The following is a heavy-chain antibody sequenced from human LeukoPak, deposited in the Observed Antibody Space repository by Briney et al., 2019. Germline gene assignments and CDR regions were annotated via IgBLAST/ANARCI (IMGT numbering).Heavy chain of an antibody. CDR2: IGTNAIST. CDR1: GFTFSSYV. CDR3: VKEGFRQELLRTYFDS. D-gene: IGHD4-11*01. J-gene: IGHJ4*02. Sequence: GGSLRLSCSASGFTFSSYVMHWVRQAPGKGLEYVSAIGTNAISTYYADSVKGRFTISRDNSKTTVYLQMSSLRVEDTAIYYCVKEGFRQELLRTYFDSWGQGTLVTVSS. V-gene: IGHV3-64D*06.